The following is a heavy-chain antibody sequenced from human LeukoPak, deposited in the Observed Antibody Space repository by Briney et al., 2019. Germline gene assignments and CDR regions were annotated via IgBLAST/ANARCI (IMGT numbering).Heavy chain of an antibody. CDR1: GFTFSTYW. CDR2: MKQDGSEE. CDR3: ARDPYDGGGYAAFDI. J-gene: IGHJ3*02. Sequence: PGGSLRLSCAASGFTFSTYWMTWVRQAPGKGLEWVANMKQDGSEEYYVDSVKGRFTISRDNAKNSLYLQMNSLRAEDTALYYCARDPYDGGGYAAFDIWGQGTMVTVYS. D-gene: IGHD3-22*01. V-gene: IGHV3-7*01.